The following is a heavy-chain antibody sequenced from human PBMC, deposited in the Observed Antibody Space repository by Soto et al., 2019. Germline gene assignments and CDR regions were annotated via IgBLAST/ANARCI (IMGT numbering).Heavy chain of an antibody. CDR2: ISYDGSNK. Sequence: GGSLRLSCAASGFTFSSYAMHWVRQAPGKGLEWVAVISYDGSNKYYADSVKGRFTISRDNSKNTLYLQMNSLRAEDTAVYYCARDHLRYYDFWSGYYTGIYYYGMDVWGQGTTVTVSS. D-gene: IGHD3-3*01. J-gene: IGHJ6*02. V-gene: IGHV3-30-3*01. CDR1: GFTFSSYA. CDR3: ARDHLRYYDFWSGYYTGIYYYGMDV.